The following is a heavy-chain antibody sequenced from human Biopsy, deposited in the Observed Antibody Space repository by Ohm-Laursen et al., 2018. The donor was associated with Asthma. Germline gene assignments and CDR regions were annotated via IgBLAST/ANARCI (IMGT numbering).Heavy chain of an antibody. CDR2: IYYSGST. D-gene: IGHD4-17*01. V-gene: IGHV4-31*11. CDR3: ARTTYGHDGFDP. J-gene: IGHJ5*02. Sequence: TLSLTCAVSGGSINNFYWSWIRQHPVKGLEWIGHIYYSGSTYYNPSLKSRVSISLDTSKNQFSLSLTSVTAADTAVYYCARTTYGHDGFDPWGQGTLVTVSP. CDR1: GGSINNFY.